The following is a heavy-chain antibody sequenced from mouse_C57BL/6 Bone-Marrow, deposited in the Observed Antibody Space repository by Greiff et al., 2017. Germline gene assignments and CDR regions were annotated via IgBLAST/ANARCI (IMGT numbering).Heavy chain of an antibody. D-gene: IGHD2-4*01. CDR1: GYTFTSYW. Sequence: QVQLLQPGAELVKPGASVKLSCKASGYTFTSYWMPWVRQRPGQGLEWIGMIHPNSGSTHYTEKFKSKATLTVDKSSSTAYMQLSSLTSEDSAVYYCAYDYEGDYYLDYWGQGTTLTVSS. CDR2: IHPNSGST. CDR3: AYDYEGDYYLDY. V-gene: IGHV1-64*01. J-gene: IGHJ2*01.